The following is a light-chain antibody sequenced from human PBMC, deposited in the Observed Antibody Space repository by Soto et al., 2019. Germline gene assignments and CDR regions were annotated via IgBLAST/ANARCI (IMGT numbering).Light chain of an antibody. CDR2: GAF. CDR1: RIVSYW. CDR3: QQYGSSGT. Sequence: IVLTQSPGTLSLSPGARATLSWRANRIVSYWISCQQHKPGQAPRLLFAGAFKRATGIPDRCSGSGSGTDFTLTSSRMEPEDSAVYYCQQYGSSGTFGQGTKVDIK. J-gene: IGKJ1*01. V-gene: IGKV3-20*01.